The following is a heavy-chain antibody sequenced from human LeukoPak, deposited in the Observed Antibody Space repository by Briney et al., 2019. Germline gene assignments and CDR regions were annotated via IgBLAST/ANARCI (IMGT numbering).Heavy chain of an antibody. D-gene: IGHD6-19*01. Sequence: GGSLRLSCAASGFTFDDYAMHWVRQAPGKGLEWVSGISWNSGSIGYADSVKGRFTISRDNSKNTLYLQMNSLRDEDTAVYYCARGVRIAVAGYIDYWGQGTLVTVSS. CDR1: GFTFDDYA. CDR3: ARGVRIAVAGYIDY. CDR2: ISWNSGSI. V-gene: IGHV3-9*01. J-gene: IGHJ4*02.